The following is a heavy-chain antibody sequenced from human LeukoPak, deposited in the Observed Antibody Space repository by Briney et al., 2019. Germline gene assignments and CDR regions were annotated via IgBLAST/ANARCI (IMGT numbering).Heavy chain of an antibody. V-gene: IGHV3-7*01. D-gene: IGHD2-15*01. Sequence: GTSLRLSCATSNAMHWVRQAPGKGLEWVANIKQDGSEKYYVDSVKGRFTISRDNAKNSLYLQMNSLRAEDTAVYYCARDEGSEVGSDYWGQGTLVTVSS. CDR3: ARDEGSEVGSDY. CDR2: IKQDGSEK. J-gene: IGHJ4*02.